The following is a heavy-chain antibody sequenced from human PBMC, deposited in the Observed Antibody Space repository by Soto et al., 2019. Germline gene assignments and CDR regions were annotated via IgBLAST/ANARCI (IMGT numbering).Heavy chain of an antibody. V-gene: IGHV4-39*02. CDR2: VYHNGGD. CDR1: GVSIHDIHSL. D-gene: IGHD5-18*01. CDR3: ARDRRQLWFGAASFYYYGMDV. Sequence: PSETLSLACTVCGVSIHDIHSLWGWIRQPRRWGLASSGSVYHNGGDHYNSSLKSRVTISVDKAHNQVSLRMRSLTAADTGVYSCARDRRQLWFGAASFYYYGMDVWRQGTTVT. J-gene: IGHJ6*02.